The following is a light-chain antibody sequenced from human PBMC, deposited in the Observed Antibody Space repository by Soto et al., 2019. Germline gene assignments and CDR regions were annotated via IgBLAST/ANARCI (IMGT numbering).Light chain of an antibody. V-gene: IGLV2-14*01. CDR2: EVS. J-gene: IGLJ2*01. Sequence: QSALTQPASVSLSPGQSITISCTGTSSDGGGYNYVSWYQQHPGKAPKLMIYEVSNRPSGVSNRFSGSKSGNTASLTISGLQAEDEADYYCSSYTSSSTLLVFGGGTKLTVL. CDR3: SSYTSSSTLLV. CDR1: SSDGGGYNY.